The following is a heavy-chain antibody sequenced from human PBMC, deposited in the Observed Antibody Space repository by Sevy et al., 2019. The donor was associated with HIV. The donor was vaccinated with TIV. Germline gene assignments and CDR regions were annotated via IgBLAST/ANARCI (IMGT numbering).Heavy chain of an antibody. CDR1: GGSISSLY. CDR2: IYYNGHI. D-gene: IGHD1-26*01. Sequence: SETLSLTCTVSGGSISSLYWNWIRQPPGKGLEWIANIYYNGHINYNPSLKSRLTLSLDTYKNQFSLRLSSVTAADTAIYYCAGENGWVRGYSWGQGTLVTVSS. CDR3: AGENGWVRGYS. V-gene: IGHV4-59*08. J-gene: IGHJ4*02.